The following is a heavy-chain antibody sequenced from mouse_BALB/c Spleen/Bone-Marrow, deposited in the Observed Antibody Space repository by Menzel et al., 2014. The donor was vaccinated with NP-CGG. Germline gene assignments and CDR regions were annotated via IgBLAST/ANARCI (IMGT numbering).Heavy chain of an antibody. CDR1: GYTFTSYV. V-gene: IGHV1-14*01. J-gene: IGHJ1*01. Sequence: EVQVVESGPELVKPGASVKMSCKASGYTFTSYVMHWVKQKPGQGLEWIGYINPYNDGTKYNEKFKGKATLTSDKSSSTAYMELSSLTSEDSAVYYCARSPWYFDVWGAGTTVTVSS. CDR2: INPYNDGT. CDR3: ARSPWYFDV.